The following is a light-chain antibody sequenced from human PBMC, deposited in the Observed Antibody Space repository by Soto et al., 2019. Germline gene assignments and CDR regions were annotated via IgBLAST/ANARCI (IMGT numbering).Light chain of an antibody. CDR3: QHYNSHSEA. Sequence: DIQMTQSPSTLSGSVGDRVTITCRASQTISSWLAWYQQEPGKAPKLLIYKASTLKSGVPSRFSGSGSGTEFTLTISSLQPDDFATYYCQHYNSHSEAFGQGTKVDIK. CDR2: KAS. CDR1: QTISSW. J-gene: IGKJ1*01. V-gene: IGKV1-5*03.